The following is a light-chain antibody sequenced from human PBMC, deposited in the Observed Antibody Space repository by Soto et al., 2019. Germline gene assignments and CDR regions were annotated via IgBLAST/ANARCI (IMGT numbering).Light chain of an antibody. CDR2: ENN. Sequence: QSVLTQPPSVSAAPGQKVTISCSGSSSDIGNNYVSWYQHLPGTAPRLLIFENNKRPSGIPDRFSGYKSGTSATLAITGPQTGDEADYYCGTWDIRLNINWVFGGGTKLTVL. CDR1: SSDIGNNY. V-gene: IGLV1-51*02. CDR3: GTWDIRLNINWV. J-gene: IGLJ3*02.